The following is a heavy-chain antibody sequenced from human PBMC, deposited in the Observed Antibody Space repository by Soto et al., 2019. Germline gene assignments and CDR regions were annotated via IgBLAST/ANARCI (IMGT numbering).Heavy chain of an antibody. CDR1: GYTFTSYY. CDR3: ARGDDFWTGYYYVAV. Sequence: QVQLVQSGAEVKKPGASVKVSCKASGYTFTSYYMHWVRQAAGQGLEWMGIINPSGGSTSYEKKFQGRVTMTRDTSTSTVYMELSSLRSEDTAVYYCARGDDFWTGYYYVAVWGNGTTVTVSS. V-gene: IGHV1-46*03. D-gene: IGHD3-3*01. J-gene: IGHJ6*03. CDR2: INPSGGST.